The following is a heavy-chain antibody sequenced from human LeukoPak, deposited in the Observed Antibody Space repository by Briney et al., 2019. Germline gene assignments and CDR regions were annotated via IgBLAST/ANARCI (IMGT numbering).Heavy chain of an antibody. Sequence: SETLSLTCTVSGGSISSSTYYWGWVRQSPGKGLECIGSISNSGSTYYNPSLKSRATISVDTSKNHFSLKLTSVTAADTAVYYCVIFVGFWGRGILVTVSS. V-gene: IGHV4-39*07. D-gene: IGHD6-25*01. CDR2: ISNSGST. CDR1: GGSISSSTYY. CDR3: VIFVGF. J-gene: IGHJ4*02.